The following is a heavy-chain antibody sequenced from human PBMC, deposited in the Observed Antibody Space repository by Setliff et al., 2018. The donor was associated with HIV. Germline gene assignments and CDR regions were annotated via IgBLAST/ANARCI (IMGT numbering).Heavy chain of an antibody. V-gene: IGHV4-59*01. Sequence: PSETLSLTCTVSGDSIRTDYWTWIRQPPGKGLEWIGYIENSASTSYNPSLKTRVTISVDTCKNQFSLNLSAVTAADTAVYYCARCPLLHNTAFDICGQGTMFTASS. D-gene: IGHD2-15*01. CDR2: IENSAST. CDR3: ARCPLLHNTAFDI. CDR1: GDSIRTDY. J-gene: IGHJ3*02.